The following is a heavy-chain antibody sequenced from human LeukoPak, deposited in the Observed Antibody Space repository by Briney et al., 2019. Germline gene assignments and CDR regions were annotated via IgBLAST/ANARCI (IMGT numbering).Heavy chain of an antibody. V-gene: IGHV3-9*01. Sequence: PGGSLRLSCAASGFTFDDYAMHWVRQAPGKGLEWVSGISWNSGSIGYADSVKGRFTISRDNAKNSLYLQMNSLRAEDTALYYCAKQPHRWHSSSWYVGYFDYWGQGTLVTVSS. CDR2: ISWNSGSI. CDR1: GFTFDDYA. CDR3: AKQPHRWHSSSWYVGYFDY. J-gene: IGHJ4*02. D-gene: IGHD6-13*01.